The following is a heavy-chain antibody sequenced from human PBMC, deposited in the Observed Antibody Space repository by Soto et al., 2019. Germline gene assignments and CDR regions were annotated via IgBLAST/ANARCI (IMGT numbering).Heavy chain of an antibody. J-gene: IGHJ4*01. V-gene: IGHV3-23*01. CDR3: VTGRGTTVWMDPFDL. CDR1: GFNVKSFA. D-gene: IGHD4-17*01. Sequence: GGSLXLSCAASGFNVKSFAMSWVRQAPGKGLDWISGITGSGLTTYYADSVRGRFTLSRDISQNTLFLQMNSLRVDDTALYYCVTGRGTTVWMDPFDLWGRGTVVTVSS. CDR2: ITGSGLTT.